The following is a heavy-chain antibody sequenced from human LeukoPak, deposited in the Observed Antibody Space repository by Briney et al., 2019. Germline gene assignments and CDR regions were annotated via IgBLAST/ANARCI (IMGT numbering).Heavy chain of an antibody. CDR3: ARHGLVRYYYDSSGYGYYYYMDV. V-gene: IGHV5-51*01. J-gene: IGHJ6*03. CDR2: IYPGDSDT. CDR1: GYSFTSYW. D-gene: IGHD3-22*01. Sequence: GESLKISCKGSGYSFTSYWIGWVRQMPGKGLGWMGIIYPGDSDTRYSPSFQGQVTISDDKSISTAYLQWSSLKASDTAMYYWARHGLVRYYYDSSGYGYYYYMDVWGKGTTVTVSS.